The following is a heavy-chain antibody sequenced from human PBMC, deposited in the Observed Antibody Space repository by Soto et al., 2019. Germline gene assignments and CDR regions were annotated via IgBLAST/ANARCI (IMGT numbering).Heavy chain of an antibody. CDR1: GGTFSSYA. V-gene: IGHV1-69*13. CDR2: IIPIFGTA. Sequence: GASVKVSCKASGGTFSSYAISWVRQAPGQGLEWMGGIIPIFGTANYAQKFQGRVTITADESTSTAYMELSSLRSEDTAVYYCARGAYDSSGYTFSRAGLNMDVWGQGTTVTVSS. CDR3: ARGAYDSSGYTFSRAGLNMDV. J-gene: IGHJ6*02. D-gene: IGHD3-22*01.